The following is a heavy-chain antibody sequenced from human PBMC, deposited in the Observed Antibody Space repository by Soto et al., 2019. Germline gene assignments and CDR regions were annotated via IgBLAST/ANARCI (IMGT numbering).Heavy chain of an antibody. CDR2: IRSKAYGGTT. Sequence: GGSLRLSCTASGFTFGDYAMSWFRQAPGKGLEWVGFIRSKAYGGTTEYAASVKGRFTISRDDSKSIAYLQMNSLKTEDTAVYYCTSSRLGDGEDYYDSSGYYYVEYFQHWGQGTLVTVSS. V-gene: IGHV3-49*03. CDR3: TSSRLGDGEDYYDSSGYYYVEYFQH. D-gene: IGHD3-22*01. J-gene: IGHJ1*01. CDR1: GFTFGDYA.